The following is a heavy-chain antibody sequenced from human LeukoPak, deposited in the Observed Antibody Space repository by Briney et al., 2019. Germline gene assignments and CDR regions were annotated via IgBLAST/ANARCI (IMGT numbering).Heavy chain of an antibody. CDR2: ISSSSSYI. CDR3: AKSRGRWPNNFAY. CDR1: GFTFSSYS. Sequence: AGGSLRLSCAASGFTFSSYSMNWVRQAPGKGLEWVSSISSSSSYIYYADSVKGRFTISRDNSKNTLYLQMNSLRAEDTAVYYCAKSRGRWPNNFAYWGQGTLVTVSS. D-gene: IGHD5-24*01. V-gene: IGHV3-21*04. J-gene: IGHJ4*02.